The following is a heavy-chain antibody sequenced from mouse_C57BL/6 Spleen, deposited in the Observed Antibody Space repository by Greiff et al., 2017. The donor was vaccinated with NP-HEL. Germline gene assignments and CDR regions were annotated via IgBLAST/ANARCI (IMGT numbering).Heavy chain of an antibody. D-gene: IGHD2-4*01. Sequence: VQLQQSGAELVRPGASVKLSCTASGFNIKDYYMHWVKQRPEQGLEWIGRIDPEDGDTEYAPKFQGKATMTADTSSNTAYLQLSSLTSEDTAVYYCTTSRIYYDYDFAWFAYWGQGTLVTVSA. V-gene: IGHV14-1*01. CDR3: TTSRIYYDYDFAWFAY. J-gene: IGHJ3*01. CDR2: IDPEDGDT. CDR1: GFNIKDYY.